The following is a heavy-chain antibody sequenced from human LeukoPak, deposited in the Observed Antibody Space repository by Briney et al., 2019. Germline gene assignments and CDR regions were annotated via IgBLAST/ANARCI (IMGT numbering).Heavy chain of an antibody. V-gene: IGHV3-23*01. CDR3: GTDRDSDRSCYYVI. CDR1: GFSFSTYV. CDR2: ISPSGGRT. J-gene: IGHJ4*02. Sequence: GGSLRLSCAASGFSFSTYVMTWVRQAPGKGLEWVSSISPSGGRTSYADSVRGRFTVSRDDYQNMLYLQMNTLGVEDMAIYYCGTDRDSDRSCYYVIGGQGTLVTVSS. D-gene: IGHD3-22*01.